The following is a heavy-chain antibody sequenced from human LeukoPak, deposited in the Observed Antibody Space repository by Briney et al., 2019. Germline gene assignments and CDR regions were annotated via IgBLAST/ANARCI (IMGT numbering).Heavy chain of an antibody. CDR2: ISGYNGNT. V-gene: IGHV1-18*01. CDR1: GYTFTSDG. J-gene: IGHJ4*02. CDR3: ARSNDYGDYKKFDY. Sequence: ASVKVSCKTSGYTFTSDGIIWVRQAPGQGLEWMGWISGYNGNTNYAQRFQGRVTMTTDTSTSTAYMELRSLRSDDTAVYYCARSNDYGDYKKFDYRGQGTLVTVSS. D-gene: IGHD4-17*01.